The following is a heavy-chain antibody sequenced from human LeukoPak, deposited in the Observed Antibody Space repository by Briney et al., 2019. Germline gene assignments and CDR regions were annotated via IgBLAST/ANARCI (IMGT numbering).Heavy chain of an antibody. J-gene: IGHJ4*02. CDR1: GYTFTSYG. CDR2: ISAYNGNT. D-gene: IGHD3-10*01. Sequence: ASVKVSCKASGYTFTSYGISWVRQAPGQGLEWMGWISAYNGNTNYAQKLQGRVTMTTDTSTSTAYMELRSLRSDDTAVYYCARPLFWFGELLFGGGYYFDYWGQGTLVTVSS. CDR3: ARPLFWFGELLFGGGYYFDY. V-gene: IGHV1-18*04.